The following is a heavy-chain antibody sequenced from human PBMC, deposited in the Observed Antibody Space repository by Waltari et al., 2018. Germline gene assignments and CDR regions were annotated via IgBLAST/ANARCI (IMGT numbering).Heavy chain of an antibody. CDR2: IWYDGSNK. J-gene: IGHJ5*02. V-gene: IGHV3-30*18. Sequence: QVQLVESGGGVVQPGRSLRLSCAASGFTFSRYGMHWVRQAPGKGLEWVAVIWYDGSNKYYADSVKGRFTISRDNSKNTLYLQMNSLRAEDTAMYYCAKARGILTGHPPFDPWGQGTLVTVSS. CDR3: AKARGILTGHPPFDP. CDR1: GFTFSRYG. D-gene: IGHD3-9*01.